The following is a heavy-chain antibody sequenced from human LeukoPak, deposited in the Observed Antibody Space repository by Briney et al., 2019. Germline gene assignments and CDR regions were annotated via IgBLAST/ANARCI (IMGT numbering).Heavy chain of an antibody. Sequence: GGSLRLSCAASGFTFSSYAMSWVRQAPGKGLEWVSAISGSGGSTYYADSVKGRFTISRDNSKSPLYLQMNSGRAEDTAVYCCARAMVRGVIGWFDPWGQGTLVSVSS. J-gene: IGHJ5*02. CDR3: ARAMVRGVIGWFDP. V-gene: IGHV3-23*01. CDR2: ISGSGGST. D-gene: IGHD3-10*01. CDR1: GFTFSSYA.